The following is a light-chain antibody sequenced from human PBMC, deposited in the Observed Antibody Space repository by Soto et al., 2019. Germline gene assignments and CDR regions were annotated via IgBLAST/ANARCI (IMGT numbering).Light chain of an antibody. Sequence: QSALTQPASVSGSPGQSITISCTGTSSDIGDYNYVSWYQQHPGKAPKLMIYEVSNRPSGVSNRFSGSKSGNTASLTISGLQAEDEADYYCSSYTSSSDVLFGGGTKVTVL. V-gene: IGLV2-14*01. J-gene: IGLJ2*01. CDR2: EVS. CDR3: SSYTSSSDVL. CDR1: SSDIGDYNY.